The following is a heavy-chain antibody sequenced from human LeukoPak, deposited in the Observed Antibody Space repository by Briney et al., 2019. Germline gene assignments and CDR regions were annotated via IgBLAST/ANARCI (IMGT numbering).Heavy chain of an antibody. CDR1: GGSFSGYY. J-gene: IGHJ4*02. D-gene: IGHD6-13*01. Sequence: SETLSLTCAVCGGSFSGYYWGWIRQPPGKGVEWSGEIYQGSRPNYIPSTKSLVTISVDTSKTQFYLKLSSVPAADTAVYYCARELTTAARTYNFDYWGQGTLATASS. CDR3: ARELTTAARTYNFDY. V-gene: IGHV4-34*01. CDR2: IYQGSRP.